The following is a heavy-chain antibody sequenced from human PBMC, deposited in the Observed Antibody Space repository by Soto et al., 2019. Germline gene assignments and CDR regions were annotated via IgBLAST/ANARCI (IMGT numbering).Heavy chain of an antibody. D-gene: IGHD2-8*01. CDR1: GGSISSYY. CDR2: MYYSGST. CDR3: IERSEWSRALDE. J-gene: IGHJ4*02. V-gene: IGHV4-59*01. Sequence: PSETLSLTCTVSGGSISSYYWSWVRQPPGKGLEWIGYMYYSGSTNYNPSLKSRVTMSVDTSKKRFSLKLTSVTAADTAIYYCIERSEWSRALDEWGQGAMVTVSS.